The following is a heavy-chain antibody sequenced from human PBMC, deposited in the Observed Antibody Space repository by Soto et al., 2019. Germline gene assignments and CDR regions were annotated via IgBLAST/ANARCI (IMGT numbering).Heavy chain of an antibody. CDR1: GGSISSGGYS. V-gene: IGHV4-39*01. Sequence: ETLSLTCTVSGGSISSGGYSWSWIRQPPGKGLEWIGSIYYSGSTYYNPSLKSRVTVSVDTSKNQFSLKLSSVTAADTAVYYCARHPSNFWFDPWGRGTLVTVSS. CDR2: IYYSGST. D-gene: IGHD4-4*01. CDR3: ARHPSNFWFDP. J-gene: IGHJ5*02.